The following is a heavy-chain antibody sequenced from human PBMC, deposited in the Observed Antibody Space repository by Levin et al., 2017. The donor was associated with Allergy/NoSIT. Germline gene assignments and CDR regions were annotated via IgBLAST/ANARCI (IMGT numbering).Heavy chain of an antibody. CDR1: GFTFSSYA. CDR2: ISGSGGST. Sequence: GESLKISCAASGFTFSSYAMSWVRQAPGKGLEWVSAISGSGGSTYYADSVKGRFTISRDNSKNTLYLQMNSLRAEDTAVYYCAKEVSYSSSSGLFDYWGQGTLVTVSS. CDR3: AKEVSYSSSSGLFDY. J-gene: IGHJ4*02. V-gene: IGHV3-23*01. D-gene: IGHD6-6*01.